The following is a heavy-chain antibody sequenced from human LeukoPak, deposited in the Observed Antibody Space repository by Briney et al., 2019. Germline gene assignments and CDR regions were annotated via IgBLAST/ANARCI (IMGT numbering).Heavy chain of an antibody. CDR3: ATIAGSSSY. CDR2: IYYTGST. CDR1: GGSFNAYY. D-gene: IGHD6-6*01. Sequence: ASETLSLTCTVSGGSFNAYYWTWFRQPPGKGLEWIGYIYYTGSTNSNPSLKSRVTISVDTSKNQFSLKLSSVTAADPAVYYCATIAGSSSYWGQGTLVTVSS. V-gene: IGHV4-59*08. J-gene: IGHJ4*02.